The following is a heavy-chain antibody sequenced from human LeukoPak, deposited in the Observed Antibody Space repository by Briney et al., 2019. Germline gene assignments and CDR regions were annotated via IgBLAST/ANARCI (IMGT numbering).Heavy chain of an antibody. CDR3: AREGGGDFWSGYSGYFDY. J-gene: IGHJ4*02. V-gene: IGHV3-33*05. D-gene: IGHD3-3*01. CDR1: GFTFSSYG. Sequence: GGSLRLSCAASGFTFSSYGMHWVRQAPGKGLEWVAVISYDGSNKYYADSVKGRFTISRDNSKNTLYLQMNSLRAEDTAVYYCAREGGGDFWSGYSGYFDYWGQGTLVTVSS. CDR2: ISYDGSNK.